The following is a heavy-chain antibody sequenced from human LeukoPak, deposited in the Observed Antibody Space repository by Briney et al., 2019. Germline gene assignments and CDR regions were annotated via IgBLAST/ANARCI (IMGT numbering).Heavy chain of an antibody. CDR3: ARPSKATAAAGKYNWFDP. CDR2: INHSGST. Sequence: SETLSLTCAVYGGSFSGYYWSWIRQPPGKGLEWIGEINHSGSTNYNPSLKSRVTISVDTSKNQFSLKLSSVTAADTAVYYCARPSKATAAAGKYNWFDPWGQGTLVTVSS. V-gene: IGHV4-34*01. J-gene: IGHJ5*02. D-gene: IGHD6-13*01. CDR1: GGSFSGYY.